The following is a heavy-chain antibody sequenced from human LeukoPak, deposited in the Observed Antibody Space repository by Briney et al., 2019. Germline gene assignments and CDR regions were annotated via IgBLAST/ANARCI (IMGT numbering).Heavy chain of an antibody. V-gene: IGHV3-9*01. CDR2: ISWNSGSI. J-gene: IGHJ1*01. CDR3: ARDKEGYSSSPYFQH. D-gene: IGHD6-13*01. CDR1: GFTFDDYA. Sequence: GRSLRLSCAASGFTFDDYAMHWVRQAPGKGLEWVSGISWNSGSIGYADSVKGRFTISRGNAKNSLYLQMNSLRAEDTAVYYCARDKEGYSSSPYFQHWGQGTLVTVSS.